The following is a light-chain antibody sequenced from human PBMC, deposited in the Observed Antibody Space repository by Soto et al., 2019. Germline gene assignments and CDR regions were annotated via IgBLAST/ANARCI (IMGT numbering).Light chain of an antibody. CDR2: EAS. J-gene: IGLJ1*01. CDR1: SSDVGSYDL. CDR3: SSYTVNRDTLYV. Sequence: QSALTQPASVPGSPGQTITISCTGTSSDVGSYDLVSWYQQHPGKAPKLMIYEASKRPSGVSNRFSGSQSGNTASLTISGLQAEDESEYYCSSYTVNRDTLYVFGTGTKLTVL. V-gene: IGLV2-14*02.